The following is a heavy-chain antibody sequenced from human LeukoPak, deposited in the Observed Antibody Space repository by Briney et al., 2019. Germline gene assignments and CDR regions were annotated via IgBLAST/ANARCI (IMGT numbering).Heavy chain of an antibody. CDR2: IYSGGST. J-gene: IGHJ6*03. Sequence: GGSLRLSCAASGFTFNTYAMTWVRQAPGKGLEWVSVIYSGGSTNYADSVKGRFTISRDNSKNTLYLQMNSLRAEDTAVYYCARDAMMGQYYYMDVWGKGTTVTVSS. CDR1: GFTFNTYA. CDR3: ARDAMMGQYYYMDV. D-gene: IGHD2-2*01. V-gene: IGHV3-53*01.